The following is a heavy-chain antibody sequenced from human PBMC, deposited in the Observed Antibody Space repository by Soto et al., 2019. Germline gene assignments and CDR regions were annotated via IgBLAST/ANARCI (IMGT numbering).Heavy chain of an antibody. CDR2: ISAYNGNT. CDR1: GYTLTSYV. CDR3: AREDISGLEFDP. Sequence: ASLKGACKASGYTLTSYVGSWVLQAPGQGLEWMGWISAYNGNTNYAQKLQGRVTMTTDTSTSTAYMELRSLRSDDTAVYYCAREDISGLEFDPWGRGTLVTGSS. J-gene: IGHJ5*02. V-gene: IGHV1-18*01.